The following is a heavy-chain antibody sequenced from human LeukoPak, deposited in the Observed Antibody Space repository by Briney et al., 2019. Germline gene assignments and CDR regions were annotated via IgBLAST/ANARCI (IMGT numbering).Heavy chain of an antibody. J-gene: IGHJ6*02. Sequence: PGGSLRLSCAASGFTFRSYAMSWVRQAPGKGLEWVSAISGGGGSTYYADSVKGRFTISRDNSKNTLYLQMNSLRAEDTAVYYCAKDNPPRGGRQQNIAADGMDVWGQGTTVTVSS. CDR1: GFTFRSYA. V-gene: IGHV3-23*01. CDR2: ISGGGGST. D-gene: IGHD6-13*01. CDR3: AKDNPPRGGRQQNIAADGMDV.